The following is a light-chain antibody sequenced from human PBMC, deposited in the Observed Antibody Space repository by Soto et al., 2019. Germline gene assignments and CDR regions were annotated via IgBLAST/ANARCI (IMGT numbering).Light chain of an antibody. CDR3: QSYDSSLSGWV. J-gene: IGLJ3*02. Sequence: QSVLTQPPSVSGAPGQRVTIFWTGSSSNIGADYDVHWYQQLPGTAPKLLIYGNSNRPSGVPDRFSGSKSGTSASLAITGLQAEDETDYYCQSYDSSLSGWVFGGGTKLTVL. CDR1: SSNIGADYD. CDR2: GNS. V-gene: IGLV1-40*01.